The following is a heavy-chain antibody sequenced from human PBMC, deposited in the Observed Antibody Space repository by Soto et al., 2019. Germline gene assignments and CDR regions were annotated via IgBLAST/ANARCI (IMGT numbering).Heavy chain of an antibody. V-gene: IGHV3-9*01. CDR2: ISRNSDNV. CDR1: GFNFDDFA. CDR3: EKQGQLLVLYYFES. Sequence: EVQLVESGGGLVQPGRSLRLSCAASGFNFDDFAMHWVRQAPGKGLEWVSGISRNSDNVGYVGSVKGRFTISRDNAKNSLYLQMNIRRPEYTALYYCEKQGQLLVLYYFESWGRGTLVTVSS. J-gene: IGHJ4*02. D-gene: IGHD3-9*01.